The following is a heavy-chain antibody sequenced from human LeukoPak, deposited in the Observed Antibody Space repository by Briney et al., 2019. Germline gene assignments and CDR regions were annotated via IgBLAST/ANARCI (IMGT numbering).Heavy chain of an antibody. J-gene: IGHJ4*02. CDR1: GFTFSTYE. D-gene: IGHD3-22*01. CDR3: ARNRYYYDPSGPYIDF. CDR2: ISGSANTI. V-gene: IGHV3-48*03. Sequence: GGSLRLSCAASGFTFSTYEMNWVRQGPGGGVEWLSYISGSANTIYHADSAKGRFTNSRNNAEKSLYLQLNSLRADDTAVYYCARNRYYYDPSGPYIDFWGQGTLVTVSS.